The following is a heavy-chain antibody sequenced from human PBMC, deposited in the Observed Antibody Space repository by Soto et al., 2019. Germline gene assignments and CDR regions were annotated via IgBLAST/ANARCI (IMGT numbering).Heavy chain of an antibody. CDR2: INHSGST. J-gene: IGHJ4*01. CDR3: ARGKKDIVVVVAAYLDY. Sequence: SVTLTLTCAVYGGSFRGYYWSWIRQPPGKGLEWIGEINHSGSTNYNPSLKSRVTISVDTSKNQFSLKLSSVTAADTAVYYCARGKKDIVVVVAAYLDYWGQGTLVTVSS. D-gene: IGHD2-15*01. V-gene: IGHV4-34*01. CDR1: GGSFRGYY.